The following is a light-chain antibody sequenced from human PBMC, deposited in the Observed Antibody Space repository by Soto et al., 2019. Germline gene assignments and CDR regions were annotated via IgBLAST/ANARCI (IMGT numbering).Light chain of an antibody. CDR2: KAS. Sequence: DIQMTQSPSTLSASVGDRVTITCRASQSIGSWLAWYQQKPGKAPKLLIYKASSLESGVPSRFSDSGSGTEFTLTICSLQPDDFASYYCQQYGSYSPWTFGQGTKVEFK. CDR3: QQYGSYSPWT. J-gene: IGKJ1*01. V-gene: IGKV1-5*03. CDR1: QSIGSW.